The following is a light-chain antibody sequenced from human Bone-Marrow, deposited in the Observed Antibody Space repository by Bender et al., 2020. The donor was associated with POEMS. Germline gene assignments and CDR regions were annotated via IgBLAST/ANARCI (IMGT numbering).Light chain of an antibody. CDR1: SSNIGAHA. CDR2: SSH. Sequence: QSVLTQPPSASGSPGQRVTISCSGGSSNIGAHAVNWYQHLPGTAPKLLIYSSHRRPSEVPDRFSGSKSGTSASLAISGLQSEDEADYYCATWDDTLDVWVFGGETKVTVL. V-gene: IGLV1-44*01. CDR3: ATWDDTLDVWV. J-gene: IGLJ3*02.